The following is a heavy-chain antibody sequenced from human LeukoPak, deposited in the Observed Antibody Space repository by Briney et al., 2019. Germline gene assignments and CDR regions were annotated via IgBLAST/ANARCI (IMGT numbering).Heavy chain of an antibody. CDR1: GGSISSYY. J-gene: IGHJ3*02. D-gene: IGHD3-10*01. Sequence: PSETLSLTCIVSGGSISSYYWSWIRQPPGKGLEWIGYIYYSGSTNYNSSLKSRVTLSVDTSKNQFSLKLNSVTAADTAVYYCAKSNGYGLVDIWGQGTMVTVSS. CDR2: IYYSGST. CDR3: AKSNGYGLVDI. V-gene: IGHV4-59*12.